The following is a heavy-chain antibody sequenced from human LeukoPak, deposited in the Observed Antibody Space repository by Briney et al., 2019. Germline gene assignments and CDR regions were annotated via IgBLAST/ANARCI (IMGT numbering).Heavy chain of an antibody. Sequence: SETLSLTCTVSGGSISSSSYYWGWIRQPPGKGLEWIGRIYYSGSTYYNPSLKSRVTISVDTSKNQFSLKLSSVTAADTAVYYCARVTYYYDSSGYYSEGVYFDYWGQGTLVTVSS. CDR1: GGSISSSSYY. J-gene: IGHJ4*02. CDR3: ARVTYYYDSSGYYSEGVYFDY. D-gene: IGHD3-22*01. CDR2: IYYSGST. V-gene: IGHV4-39*01.